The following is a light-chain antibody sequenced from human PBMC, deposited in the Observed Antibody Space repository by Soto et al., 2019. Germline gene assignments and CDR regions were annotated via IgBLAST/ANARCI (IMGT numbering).Light chain of an antibody. CDR1: YSDIGTYNY. CDR2: DVS. Sequence: QSALTQPASVSGSPGQSITISCTGTYSDIGTYNYVSWYQQHPGKAPKLMIYDVSHRPSGVSNRFSGSKSDNTASLTISGLQAEDEADYYCSSFGGDNNIVFGGGTQLTVL. J-gene: IGLJ7*01. V-gene: IGLV2-14*03. CDR3: SSFGGDNNIV.